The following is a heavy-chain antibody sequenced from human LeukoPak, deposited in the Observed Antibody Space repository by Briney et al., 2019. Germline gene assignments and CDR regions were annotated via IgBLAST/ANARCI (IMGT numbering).Heavy chain of an antibody. Sequence: GESLKISCTGYGYSFISYWIGWVRQMPGKGLGWMGIIYPGDSNTRYSPSFQGQVTISADKSISTAYLQWSSLKASDTAMYYCARSRGYNYHFDYRGQRTLVTVSS. D-gene: IGHD5-18*01. CDR1: GYSFISYW. J-gene: IGHJ4*02. CDR2: IYPGDSNT. V-gene: IGHV5-51*01. CDR3: ARSRGYNYHFDY.